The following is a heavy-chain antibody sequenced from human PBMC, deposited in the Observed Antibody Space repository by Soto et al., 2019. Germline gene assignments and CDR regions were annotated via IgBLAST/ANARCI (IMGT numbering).Heavy chain of an antibody. V-gene: IGHV4-61*01. J-gene: IGHJ6*02. CDR3: ARDGQRMHV. CDR2: IFFTGSA. CDR1: GGSVSTGSYD. Sequence: PSETLSLTCTVSGGSVSTGSYDWSWIRQPPGKGLEWIGKIFFTGSAHYNPSLRNRVTMSVDTSKDQFSLTLTSVTAAETAVYYCARDGQRMHVWGQGNPVAVYS.